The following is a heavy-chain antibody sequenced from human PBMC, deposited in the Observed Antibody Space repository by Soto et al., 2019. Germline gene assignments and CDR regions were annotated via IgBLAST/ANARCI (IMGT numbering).Heavy chain of an antibody. V-gene: IGHV4-61*01. CDR1: GGSVSSGSYY. CDR2: IYYSGST. J-gene: IGHJ4*02. D-gene: IGHD5-12*01. Sequence: SETLSLTCTVSGGSVSSGSYYWSWIRQPPGKGLEWIGYIYYSGSTNYNPSLKSRVTISVDTSKNQFSLKLSSVTAADTAVYYCARGRWLQFDYWGQGTLVTVSS. CDR3: ARGRWLQFDY.